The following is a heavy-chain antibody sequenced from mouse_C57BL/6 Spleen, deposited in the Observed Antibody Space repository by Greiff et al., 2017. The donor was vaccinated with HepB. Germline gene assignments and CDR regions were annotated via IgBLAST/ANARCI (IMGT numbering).Heavy chain of an antibody. CDR2: ISSGSSTI. V-gene: IGHV5-17*01. J-gene: IGHJ2*01. Sequence: EVKVVESGGGLVKPGGSLKLSCAASGFTFSDYGMHWVRQAPEKGLEWVAYISSGSSTIYYADTVKGRFTISRDNAKNTLFLQMTSLRSEDTAMYYCARRYYGSSYHFDYWGQGTTLTVSS. D-gene: IGHD1-1*01. CDR3: ARRYYGSSYHFDY. CDR1: GFTFSDYG.